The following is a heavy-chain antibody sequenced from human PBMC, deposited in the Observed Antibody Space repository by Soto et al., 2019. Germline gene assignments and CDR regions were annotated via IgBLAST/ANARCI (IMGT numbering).Heavy chain of an antibody. CDR1: GFTFSSYS. V-gene: IGHV3-21*01. Sequence: GGSLRLSCAASGFTFSSYSVIWVRQAPGKGLEWVSSISSGSSYIYYEDSVKGRFTISRDNAKSSLFLQMNSLRADDTVVFYCARVPMDYYDSSGYLDYWGQGTLVTVSS. D-gene: IGHD3-22*01. J-gene: IGHJ4*02. CDR2: ISSGSSYI. CDR3: ARVPMDYYDSSGYLDY.